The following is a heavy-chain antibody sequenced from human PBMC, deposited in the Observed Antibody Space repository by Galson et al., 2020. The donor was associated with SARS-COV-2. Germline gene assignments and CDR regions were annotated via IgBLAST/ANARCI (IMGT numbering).Heavy chain of an antibody. J-gene: IGHJ4*02. D-gene: IGHD3-10*01. Sequence: GSLRLSCTASGFTFSTYSMNWVRQAPGKGLEYVSSISTSSTDIYYADSVKGRFTISRDNAKNSLYLQMNSLRVEDTAIYYCARDLTVYGLMGYWGQGTRVTVSS. V-gene: IGHV3-21*01. CDR2: ISTSSTDI. CDR3: ARDLTVYGLMGY. CDR1: GFTFSTYS.